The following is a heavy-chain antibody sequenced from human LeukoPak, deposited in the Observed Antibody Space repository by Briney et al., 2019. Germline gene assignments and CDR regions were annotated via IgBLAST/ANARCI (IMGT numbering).Heavy chain of an antibody. V-gene: IGHV3-30-3*01. Sequence: GGSLRLSCAASGFTFSSYAMHWVRQAPGKGLEWVAVISYDGSNKYYADSVKGRFTISRDNSKNTLYLQMNSLRAEDTAVYYCARDRSILLWFGELLDYWGQGTLVTVPS. D-gene: IGHD3-10*01. CDR1: GFTFSSYA. CDR3: ARDRSILLWFGELLDY. J-gene: IGHJ4*02. CDR2: ISYDGSNK.